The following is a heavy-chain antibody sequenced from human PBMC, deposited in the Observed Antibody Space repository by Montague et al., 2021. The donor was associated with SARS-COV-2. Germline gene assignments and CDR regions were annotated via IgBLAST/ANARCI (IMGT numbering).Heavy chain of an antibody. CDR2: MYETGNM. V-gene: IGHV4-4*09. Sequence: SETLSLTRTVSSGSLSNYYWSWIRQSPDKGLEWIGYMYETGNMIYNPSLRSRVSISADTSKSQFSLRLTSVTAADSARYYCARNMAYWGQGVLVTV. J-gene: IGHJ4*02. CDR3: ARNMAY. D-gene: IGHD2/OR15-2a*01. CDR1: SGSLSNYY.